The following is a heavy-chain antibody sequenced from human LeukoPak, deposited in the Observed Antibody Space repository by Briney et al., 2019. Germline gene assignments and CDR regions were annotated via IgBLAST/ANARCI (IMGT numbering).Heavy chain of an antibody. V-gene: IGHV4-59*01. Sequence: SETLSLTCSVSGDSISIYYWSWTRQPPGKGLEWIGYIHDSWSTNYNPSLQSRATISVHTSKNQFSLILRSVTAADTAVYFCARGYLGELVGVSNWFDPWGQGTLVTVSS. CDR3: ARGYLGELVGVSNWFDP. CDR2: IHDSWST. CDR1: GDSISIYY. J-gene: IGHJ5*02. D-gene: IGHD3-10*01.